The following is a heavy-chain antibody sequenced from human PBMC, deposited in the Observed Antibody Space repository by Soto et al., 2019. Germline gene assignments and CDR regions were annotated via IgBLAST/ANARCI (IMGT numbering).Heavy chain of an antibody. CDR3: ARGWADYYGSGSYLMDYYYYGSNSLEF. J-gene: IGHJ4*03. D-gene: IGHD3-10*01. Sequence: GASVKFYCKASGGTFSSYAISWVRQAPGQGLEWMGGIIPIFGTANYAQKFQGRVTITADKSTSTAYMELSSLRSEDTAVYYCARGWADYYGSGSYLMDYYYYGSNSLEFWGQGTLVTVSS. CDR2: IIPIFGTA. CDR1: GGTFSSYA. V-gene: IGHV1-69*06.